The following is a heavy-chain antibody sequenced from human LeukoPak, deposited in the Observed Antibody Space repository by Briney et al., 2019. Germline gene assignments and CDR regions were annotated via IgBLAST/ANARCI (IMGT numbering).Heavy chain of an antibody. J-gene: IGHJ2*01. Sequence: DINWVRQTTGQGLEWMGWMNPNSGNTGYAQKFQGRVTMTRNTSISTAYMELSSLRSEDTAVYYCARPRRDGYNLGWYFDLWGRGALVTVSS. D-gene: IGHD5-24*01. CDR3: ARPRRDGYNLGWYFDL. V-gene: IGHV1-8*01. CDR2: MNPNSGNT. CDR1: D.